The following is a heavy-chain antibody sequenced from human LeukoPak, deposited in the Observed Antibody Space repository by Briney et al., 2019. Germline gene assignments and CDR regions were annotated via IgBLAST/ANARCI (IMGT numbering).Heavy chain of an antibody. CDR2: INPNGNTI. J-gene: IGHJ5*02. CDR1: GFTFSSYE. D-gene: IGHD3-22*01. V-gene: IGHV3-48*03. CDR3: ARGYYDSNDSNRSNWFDP. Sequence: GGSLRLSCAASGFTFSSYEMNWVRQAPGKGLEWISYINPNGNTIYYADSVKGRFTISRDNAKNSLYLQMNSLRAEDTAVYYCARGYYDSNDSNRSNWFDPWGQGTLVTVSS.